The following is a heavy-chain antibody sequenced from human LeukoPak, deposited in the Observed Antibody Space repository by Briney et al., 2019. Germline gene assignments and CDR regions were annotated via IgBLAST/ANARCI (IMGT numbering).Heavy chain of an antibody. CDR2: ISSSGSTI. Sequence: PGGSLRLSCAASGFTFSSYEMNWGRQAPGKGLEWVSYISSSGSTIYYADSVKGRFTISRDNAKNSLYLQMNSLRAEDTAVYYCARGSYCSGGSCHLFDYWGQGTLVTVSS. J-gene: IGHJ4*02. CDR3: ARGSYCSGGSCHLFDY. V-gene: IGHV3-48*03. D-gene: IGHD2-15*01. CDR1: GFTFSSYE.